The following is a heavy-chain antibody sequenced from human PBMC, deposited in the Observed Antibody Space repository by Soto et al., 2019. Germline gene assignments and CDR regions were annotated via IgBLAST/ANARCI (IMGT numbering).Heavy chain of an antibody. D-gene: IGHD4-17*01. CDR1: GGTFSRHA. CDR2: ILPIVDAT. V-gene: IGHV1-69*12. J-gene: IGHJ4*03. CDR3: AGAPPNDDGEHEAFDL. Sequence: QVQLVQSGTEVKKPGSSVKVSCKASGGTFSRHAVNWVRQAPGQGLEWMGAILPIVDATNDAQKFQDRVTITEEESTGTVDMEPRSLRSEDTAVYFCAGAPPNDDGEHEAFDLGGQGTLVIVSS.